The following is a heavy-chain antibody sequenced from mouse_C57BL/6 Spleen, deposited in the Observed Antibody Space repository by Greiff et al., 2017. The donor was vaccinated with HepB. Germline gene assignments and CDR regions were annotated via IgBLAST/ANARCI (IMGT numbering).Heavy chain of an antibody. CDR3: AREALGYFDY. J-gene: IGHJ2*01. CDR1: GFTFSSYA. D-gene: IGHD4-1*01. CDR2: ISDGGSYT. Sequence: EVKLVESGGGLVKPGGSLKLSCAASGFTFSSYAMSWVRQTPEKRLEWVATISDGGSYTYYPDNVKGRFTISRDNAKNNLYLQMSHLKSEDTAMYYCAREALGYFDYWGQGTTLTVSS. V-gene: IGHV5-4*01.